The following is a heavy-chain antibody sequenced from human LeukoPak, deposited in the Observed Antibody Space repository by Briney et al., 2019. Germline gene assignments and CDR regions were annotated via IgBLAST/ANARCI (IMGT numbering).Heavy chain of an antibody. V-gene: IGHV4-34*01. J-gene: IGHJ4*02. CDR1: GGSFSGYY. CDR3: AREGAEYSSSSDY. Sequence: SETLSLTCAVYGGSFSGYYWSWIRQPPGKGLEWIGSIYYSGSTYYNPSLKSRVTISVDTSKNQFSLKLSSVTAADTAVYYCAREGAEYSSSSDYWGQGTLVTVSS. CDR2: IYYSGST. D-gene: IGHD6-6*01.